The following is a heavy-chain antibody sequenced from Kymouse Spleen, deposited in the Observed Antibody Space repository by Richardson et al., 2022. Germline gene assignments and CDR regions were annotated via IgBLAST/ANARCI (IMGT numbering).Heavy chain of an antibody. Sequence: QVQLQQWGAGLLKPSETLSLTCAVYGGSFSGYYWSWIRQPPGKGLEWIGEINHSGSTNYNPSLKSRVTISVDTSKNQFSLKLSSVTAADTAVYYCARGRGVRGVLYYYYGMDVWGQGTTVTVSS. V-gene: IGHV4-34*01. CDR2: INHSGST. CDR1: GGSFSGYY. CDR3: ARGRGVRGVLYYYYGMDV. J-gene: IGHJ6*02. D-gene: IGHD3-10*01.